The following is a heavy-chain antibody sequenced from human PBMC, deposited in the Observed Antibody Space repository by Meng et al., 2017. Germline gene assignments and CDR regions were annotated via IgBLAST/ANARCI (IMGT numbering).Heavy chain of an antibody. CDR2: IKQDGSEK. D-gene: IGHD2-2*01. CDR3: ARGLVVVPK. Sequence: VQRVGAGGGLVQPGGSLRRSCVASGFTFSSYWMSWVRQAPGKGLEWVANIKQDGSEKYYVDSVKGRFTISRDNAKNSLYLQMNSLRAEDTAVYYCARGLVVVPKWGQGTLVTVSS. V-gene: IGHV3-7*01. J-gene: IGHJ4*02. CDR1: GFTFSSYW.